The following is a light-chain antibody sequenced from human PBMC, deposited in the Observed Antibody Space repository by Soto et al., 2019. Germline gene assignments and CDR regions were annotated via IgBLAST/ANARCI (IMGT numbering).Light chain of an antibody. CDR2: EVS. Sequence: QSVLTQPASVSGSPGQSITISCTGTSSDVGSYNLVSWYQQHPGKAPKLMIYEVSKRPSGVSNRFSGSKSGNTASLTISGLQAEDEADYYCCSYAGSSTFGFGTGTKVTGL. CDR3: CSYAGSSTFG. J-gene: IGLJ1*01. V-gene: IGLV2-23*02. CDR1: SSDVGSYNL.